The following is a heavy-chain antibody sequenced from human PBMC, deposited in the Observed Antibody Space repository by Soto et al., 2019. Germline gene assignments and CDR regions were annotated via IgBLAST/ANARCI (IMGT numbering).Heavy chain of an antibody. CDR3: AHFTNSYDSSGYYLYYFEY. D-gene: IGHD3-22*01. Sequence: ESGPTLVNPTQTLTLTCTFSGFSLSTSGVGVGWIRQPPGKALEWLALIFWDDDKRYSPSLKGRITVTKDTSKNEVGLTMTSMDPVDTATYYCAHFTNSYDSSGYYLYYFEYWGQGTPVTVSS. CDR2: IFWDDDK. V-gene: IGHV2-5*02. J-gene: IGHJ4*02. CDR1: GFSLSTSGVG.